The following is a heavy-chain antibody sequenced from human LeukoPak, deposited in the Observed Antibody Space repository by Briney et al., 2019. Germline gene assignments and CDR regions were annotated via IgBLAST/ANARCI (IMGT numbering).Heavy chain of an antibody. CDR1: GYTFTSYY. Sequence: ASGKVSCKASGYTFTSYYMHWVRQAPGQGLEWMGIINPSGGSTSYAQKFQGRVTMTRDMSTSTVYMELSSLRSEDTAVYYCAREMSRDGYNPTYYFDYWGQGTLVTVSS. CDR3: AREMSRDGYNPTYYFDY. CDR2: INPSGGST. V-gene: IGHV1-46*01. D-gene: IGHD5-24*01. J-gene: IGHJ4*02.